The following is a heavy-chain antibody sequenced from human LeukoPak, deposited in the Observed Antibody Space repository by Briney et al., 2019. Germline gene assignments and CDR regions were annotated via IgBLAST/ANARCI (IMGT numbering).Heavy chain of an antibody. CDR1: GGTFSSYA. CDR2: IIPIFGTA. Sequence: SVKVSCKASGGTFSSYAISWVRQAPGQGLEWLGGIIPIFGTANCAQKFQGRVTITADESTSTAYMELSSLRSEDTAVYYCARDHGGLYDYWGQGTLVTVSS. J-gene: IGHJ4*02. V-gene: IGHV1-69*01. D-gene: IGHD3-16*01. CDR3: ARDHGGLYDY.